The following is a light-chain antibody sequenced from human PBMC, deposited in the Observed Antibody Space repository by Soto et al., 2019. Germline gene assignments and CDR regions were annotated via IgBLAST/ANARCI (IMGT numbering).Light chain of an antibody. CDR1: QSVPRSY. CDR2: GTS. CDR3: QQYGSSIT. V-gene: IGKV3-20*01. J-gene: IGKJ5*01. Sequence: EIVLTQSPGTLSLSPGERATLSCRASQSVPRSYLAWYQQKPGKAPRLLIYGTSSRATGIPDRFSGSGSGTDFTLTISRLEPEDFAVFYCQQYGSSITFGQGTRLEIK.